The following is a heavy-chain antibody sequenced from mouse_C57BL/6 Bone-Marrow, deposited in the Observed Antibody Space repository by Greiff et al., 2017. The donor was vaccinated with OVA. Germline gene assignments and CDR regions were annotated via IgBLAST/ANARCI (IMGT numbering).Heavy chain of an antibody. J-gene: IGHJ3*01. D-gene: IGHD2-5*01. V-gene: IGHV1-52*01. CDR1: GYTFTSYW. CDR2: IDPSDSET. CDR3: ARDPYYSHYGAD. Sequence: QVQLQQPGAELVRPGSSVKLSCKASGYTFTSYWMHWVKQRPIQGLEWIGNIDPSDSETHYNQKFKDKATLTVDKSSSTAYMQLSSLTSEDSAVYYCARDPYYSHYGADWGQGTLVTVSA.